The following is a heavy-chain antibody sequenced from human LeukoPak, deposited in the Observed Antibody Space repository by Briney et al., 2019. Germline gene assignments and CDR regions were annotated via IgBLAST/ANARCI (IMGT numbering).Heavy chain of an antibody. Sequence: GGSLRLSCEASGFTFSSYDMHWVRQAPGKGLEWVAFIQYDASNKYYADSVKGRFTISRDSSKNTLHLQMNSLRAEDTAVYYCAKDSIRQQLYYFDSWGQGTLVTVSS. V-gene: IGHV3-30*02. CDR3: AKDSIRQQLYYFDS. D-gene: IGHD6-13*01. J-gene: IGHJ4*02. CDR1: GFTFSSYD. CDR2: IQYDASNK.